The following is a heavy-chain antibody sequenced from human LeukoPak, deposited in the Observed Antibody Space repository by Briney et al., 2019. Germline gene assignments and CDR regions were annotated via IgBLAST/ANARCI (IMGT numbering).Heavy chain of an antibody. J-gene: IGHJ4*02. D-gene: IGHD3-22*01. Sequence: GGSLRLSCAASGFTFSTYEMNWVRQAPGKGLEWVSYISTSGTTIYYADSVKGRFTISRDNSKNTLYLQMNSLRAEDTAVYYCAKDGWSYYDSSGYYRFDYWGQGTLVTVSS. V-gene: IGHV3-48*03. CDR2: ISTSGTTI. CDR3: AKDGWSYYDSSGYYRFDY. CDR1: GFTFSTYE.